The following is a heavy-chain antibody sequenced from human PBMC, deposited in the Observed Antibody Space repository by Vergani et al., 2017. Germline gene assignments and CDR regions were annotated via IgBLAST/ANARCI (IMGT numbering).Heavy chain of an antibody. CDR3: ARGGINDYGGLWGFDY. D-gene: IGHD4-23*01. J-gene: IGHJ4*02. Sequence: QVQLVQSGAEVKKPGSSVKVSCKASGGTFSSYAISWVRQAPGQGLEWMGGIIPIFGTANYAQKFQGRVTITADESTSTTYMEMSSLRSEDTAVYYCARGGINDYGGLWGFDYWGQGTLVTVSS. V-gene: IGHV1-69*01. CDR2: IIPIFGTA. CDR1: GGTFSSYA.